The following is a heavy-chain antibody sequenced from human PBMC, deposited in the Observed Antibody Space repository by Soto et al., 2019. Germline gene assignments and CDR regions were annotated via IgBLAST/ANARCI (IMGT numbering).Heavy chain of an antibody. Sequence: PGGSLRLSCVRTGLNFDDFAMHWVRQAPGKGLEWVSGITWNSRVLAYADSVKGRFTISRDNARNSLYLQMDSLRDEDTALYYGAKGRYDFWSTYYFDSWGQGTLVTVSS. CDR3: AKGRYDFWSTYYFDS. D-gene: IGHD3-3*01. J-gene: IGHJ4*02. CDR1: GLNFDDFA. CDR2: ITWNSRVL. V-gene: IGHV3-9*01.